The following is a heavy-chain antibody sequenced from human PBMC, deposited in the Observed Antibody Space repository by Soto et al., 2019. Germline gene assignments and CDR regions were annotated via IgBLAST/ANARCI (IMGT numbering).Heavy chain of an antibody. CDR2: IKQDGSEK. Sequence: GGSLRLSCAASGFTFSSYWMSWVRQAPGKGLEWVANIKQDGSEKYYVDSVKGRFTISRENAKNSLYLQMNSLRAEDTAVYYCAREGSRGSSWYMYNWFDPWGQGTLVTVSS. CDR3: AREGSRGSSWYMYNWFDP. CDR1: GFTFSSYW. J-gene: IGHJ5*02. D-gene: IGHD6-13*01. V-gene: IGHV3-7*03.